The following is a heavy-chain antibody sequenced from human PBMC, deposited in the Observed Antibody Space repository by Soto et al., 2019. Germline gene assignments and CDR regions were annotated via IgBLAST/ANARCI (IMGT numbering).Heavy chain of an antibody. CDR2: ISHNDEPKI. Sequence: QVQLVESGGGVVQPGSSLRLSCAASGFSFKNYAFHWVRQAPGKGLEWVALISHNDEPKIFYADSVQGRFTISRDNFKNTLYLQVNSLRDEDTAVYHCARGVRAETYYNAFDYWGQGTQVTVSS. J-gene: IGHJ4*01. V-gene: IGHV3-30-3*01. CDR3: ARGVRAETYYNAFDY. CDR1: GFSFKNYA. D-gene: IGHD3-10*01.